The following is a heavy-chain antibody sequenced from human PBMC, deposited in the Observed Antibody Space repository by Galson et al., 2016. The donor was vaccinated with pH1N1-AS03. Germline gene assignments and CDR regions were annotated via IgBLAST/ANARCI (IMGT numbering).Heavy chain of an antibody. D-gene: IGHD2-8*02. V-gene: IGHV4-59*01. CDR3: ARGAPGDFGY. J-gene: IGHJ4*02. CDR2: TYNSGST. Sequence: LSLTCSVAGASIRGYYWNWIRQTPGGGLEWIGYTYNSGSTDFNPSLKSRVTMSMDTSKNQFTLKLSSVSAADTAVYYCARGAPGDFGYWGQGTLVTVSS. CDR1: GASIRGYY.